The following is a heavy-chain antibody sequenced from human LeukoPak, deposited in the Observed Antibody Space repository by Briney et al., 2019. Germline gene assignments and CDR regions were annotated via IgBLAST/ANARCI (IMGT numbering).Heavy chain of an antibody. CDR1: GFTFSSYG. Sequence: PGGSLRLSCAASGFTFSSYGMHWVRQAPGKGLEWVAFIRYDGSNKYYADSVKGRFTISRDNSKNTLYLQMNSLRAEDTAVYYCAKDSWYCSSTSCYDHYYYMDVWGKGTTVTVSS. CDR2: IRYDGSNK. V-gene: IGHV3-30*02. J-gene: IGHJ6*03. CDR3: AKDSWYCSSTSCYDHYYYMDV. D-gene: IGHD2-2*01.